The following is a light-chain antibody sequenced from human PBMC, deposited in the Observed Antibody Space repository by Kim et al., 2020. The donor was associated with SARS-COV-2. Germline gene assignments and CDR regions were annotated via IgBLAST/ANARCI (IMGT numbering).Light chain of an antibody. J-gene: IGLJ2*01. CDR1: RSDVGAYNY. V-gene: IGLV2-11*01. Sequence: QSALTQPRPVSGSPGQSVTMSCTGTRSDVGAYNYVSWYQQHPGKAPKVVIYDVTNRPSGVPYRFSGSKSGNTAALTISGLQAEVEADYYCCSFAGNSLIFGGGTKLTVL. CDR2: DVT. CDR3: CSFAGNSLI.